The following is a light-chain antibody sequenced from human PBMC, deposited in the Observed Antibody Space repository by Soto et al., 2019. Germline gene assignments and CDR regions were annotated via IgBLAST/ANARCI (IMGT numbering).Light chain of an antibody. CDR2: MVS. J-gene: IGKJ1*01. V-gene: IGKV2-30*01. CDR3: MQGTHWPWT. Sequence: DVVLTQSPLSLPVSLGQAASISCRSTQTLVYADGYIYLTWFHQRPGQSPRRLIYMVSKRDSGVPDRFSGSGSGTAFTLRISRVEPEDVGVYYCMQGTHWPWTFGQGTMVEIK. CDR1: QTLVYADGYIY.